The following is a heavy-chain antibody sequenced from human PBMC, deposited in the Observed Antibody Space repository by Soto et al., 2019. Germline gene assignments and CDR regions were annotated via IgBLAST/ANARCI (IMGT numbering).Heavy chain of an antibody. V-gene: IGHV2-26*01. J-gene: IGHJ4*02. D-gene: IGHD6-13*01. CDR2: IFSNDEK. Sequence: SGPTLVNPTETLTLTCTVSGFSLSNARMGVSWVRQPPGKALEWLAHIFSNDEKSYSTSLKSRLTISKDTSKSQVVLTMTNMDPVDTATYYCARIRIAAPYSDYWGQGTLVTVSS. CDR3: ARIRIAAPYSDY. CDR1: GFSLSNARMG.